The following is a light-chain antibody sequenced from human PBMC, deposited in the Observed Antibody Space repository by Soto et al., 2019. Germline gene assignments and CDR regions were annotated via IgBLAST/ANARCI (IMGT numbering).Light chain of an antibody. Sequence: QSVLTQPPSLSAAPGQKVTISCSGARSNIGKNFVSWYQHLPGTDPKLLIYDNSQRPSGIPDRFSGSKSGTSATLGITGLQTGDEADYYCATWDTDLGTGEVVFGGGTKLTVL. CDR1: RSNIGKNF. V-gene: IGLV1-51*01. CDR3: ATWDTDLGTGEVV. J-gene: IGLJ2*01. CDR2: DNS.